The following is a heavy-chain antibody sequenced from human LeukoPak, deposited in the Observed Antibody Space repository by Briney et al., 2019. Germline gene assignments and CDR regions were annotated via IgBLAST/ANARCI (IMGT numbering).Heavy chain of an antibody. V-gene: IGHV1-46*01. D-gene: IGHD3-10*01. CDR2: INPSGGST. CDR1: GYTFSDYY. Sequence: GASVKVSCKASGYTFSDYYIHWVRQAPGQGLEWMGIINPSGGSTTYARKFQGRFTMTRNTSISTAYMELSSLRSEDTAVYYCARVPSMVRGVKGYYYGMDVWGQGTTVTVSS. CDR3: ARVPSMVRGVKGYYYGMDV. J-gene: IGHJ6*02.